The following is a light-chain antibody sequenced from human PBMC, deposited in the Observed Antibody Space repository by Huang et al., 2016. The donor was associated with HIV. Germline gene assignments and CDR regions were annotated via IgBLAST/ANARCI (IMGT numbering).Light chain of an antibody. CDR1: QGISNY. V-gene: IGKV1-27*01. CDR3: QNYYSVPYT. Sequence: DIQMTQSPSSLSISVGDIVTITCRASQGISNYLAWYQQKPGIVPKLLIYGASTLQSVVPSRFSGSGSGTDFTLTISSLQPEEVATYYCQNYYSVPYTVGQGTKVEIK. CDR2: GAS. J-gene: IGKJ2*01.